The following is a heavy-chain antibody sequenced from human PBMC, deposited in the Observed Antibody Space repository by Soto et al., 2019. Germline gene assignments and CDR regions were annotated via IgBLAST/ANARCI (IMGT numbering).Heavy chain of an antibody. CDR3: ARARRSSSRPDAIDI. J-gene: IGHJ3*02. CDR1: GGSISTHY. D-gene: IGHD6-13*01. CDR2: IDYSGST. V-gene: IGHV4-59*11. Sequence: SETLSLTCTVSGGSISTHYWSWIRQPPGKELEWIGYIDYSGSTNYNFSLKSRVTISLDTSTNQFSLKLSSVTAADTAVYYCARARRSSSRPDAIDIWGQGTMVTVSS.